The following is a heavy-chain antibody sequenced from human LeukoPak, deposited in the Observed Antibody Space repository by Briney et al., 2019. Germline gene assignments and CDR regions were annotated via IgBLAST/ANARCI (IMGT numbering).Heavy chain of an antibody. J-gene: IGHJ4*02. Sequence: PGGSLRLSCAASGFTFSSYEMNWVRQAPGKGLEWLSYISSSGVTMYYADSVKGLFIISRDSAKKSLYLQMNSLRADDTAVYYCARGGPRERRAGSNPFDYWGQGTLVTVSS. CDR1: GFTFSSYE. D-gene: IGHD5-24*01. V-gene: IGHV3-48*03. CDR2: ISSSGVTM. CDR3: ARGGPRERRAGSNPFDY.